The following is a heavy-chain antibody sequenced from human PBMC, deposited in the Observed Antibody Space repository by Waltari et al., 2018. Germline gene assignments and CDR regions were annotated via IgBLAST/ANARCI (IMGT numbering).Heavy chain of an antibody. J-gene: IGHJ5*02. D-gene: IGHD6-19*01. V-gene: IGHV5-51*01. Sequence: EVQLVQSGAAVKKPGESLKISCKGSGYSFTSYWLGWVRQMPWKGLGWMGIIYPGDSDTRYSPSFQGQVTISADKSISTAYLQWSSLKASDTAMYYCARLLGFIAVAPKRQENWFDPWGQGTLVTVSS. CDR3: ARLLGFIAVAPKRQENWFDP. CDR2: IYPGDSDT. CDR1: GYSFTSYW.